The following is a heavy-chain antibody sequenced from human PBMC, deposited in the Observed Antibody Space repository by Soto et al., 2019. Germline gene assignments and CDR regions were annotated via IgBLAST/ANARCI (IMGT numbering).Heavy chain of an antibody. CDR1: GFTFDDYA. Sequence: ESGGGLVQPGRSLRLSCAASGFTFDDYAMHWVRQAPGKGLEWVSGISWNSGSIGYADSVKGRFTISRDNAKNSLYLQMNSLRAEDTALYYCAKDTAGTTYDYFDYWGQGTLVTVSS. D-gene: IGHD1-7*01. J-gene: IGHJ4*02. V-gene: IGHV3-9*01. CDR2: ISWNSGSI. CDR3: AKDTAGTTYDYFDY.